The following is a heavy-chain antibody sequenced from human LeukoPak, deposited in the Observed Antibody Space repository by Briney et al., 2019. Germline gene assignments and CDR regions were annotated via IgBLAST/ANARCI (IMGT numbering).Heavy chain of an antibody. CDR2: IITNYGTT. CDR3: ARPRTYYDFWRGYPPFDY. V-gene: IGHV1-69*13. J-gene: IGHJ4*02. CDR1: GGTFSNYA. Sequence: ASVKVSCKASGGTFSNYAISWVRQAPGQGLEWMGGIITNYGTTNYAQKYQGRVTITADESTTTVYMELSSLRSEDAAVYYCARPRTYYDFWRGYPPFDYWGQGTLVTVSS. D-gene: IGHD3-3*01.